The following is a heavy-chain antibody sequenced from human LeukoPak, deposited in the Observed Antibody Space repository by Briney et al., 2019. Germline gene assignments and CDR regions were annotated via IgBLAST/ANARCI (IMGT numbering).Heavy chain of an antibody. J-gene: IGHJ4*02. CDR1: GGSFSGYY. CDR2: INHSGST. Sequence: SETLSLTCAVYGGSFSGYYWSWIRQPPGKGLEWIGEINHSGSTNYNPSLKSRVTISVDTSKNQFSLKLSSVPAADTAVYYCARRTRLRWLLGAEPFDYWGQGTLVTVSS. V-gene: IGHV4-34*01. CDR3: ARRTRLRWLLGAEPFDY. D-gene: IGHD5-24*01.